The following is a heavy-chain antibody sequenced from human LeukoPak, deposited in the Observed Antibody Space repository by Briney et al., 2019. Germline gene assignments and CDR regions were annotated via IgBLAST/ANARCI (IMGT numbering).Heavy chain of an antibody. V-gene: IGHV4-59*08. CDR1: GGCISSYY. Sequence: SETLSLTCTVSGGCISSYYWSWVRQPPGKGLEWIGYIYYSGSTNYNPSLKSRVTISVDTSKNQFSLKLSSVTVADTAVYYCARTSYNWSDPWGQGTLVTVSS. CDR2: IYYSGST. J-gene: IGHJ5*02. CDR3: ARTSYNWSDP.